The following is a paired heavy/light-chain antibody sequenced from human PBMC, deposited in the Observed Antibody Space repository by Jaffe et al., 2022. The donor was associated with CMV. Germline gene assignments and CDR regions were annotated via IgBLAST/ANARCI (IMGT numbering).Heavy chain of an antibody. D-gene: IGHD1-26*01. J-gene: IGHJ5*02. CDR1: GYSFTRFY. CDR3: ARGRWELLRRTSNWFDP. V-gene: IGHV1-46*01. CDR2: IDPSGGTT. Sequence: QVRLVQSGAEMKKPGASVKISCRASGYSFTRFYIHWVRQSPGQGPEWMGMIDPSGGTTVYAKRFKGRVTMTRDTSATTVYMDLTTLTSEDTAVYYCARGRWELLRRTSNWFDPWGQGTLVTVSS.
Light chain of an antibody. Sequence: QSELTQPPSVSGAPGQRVTVACIGGRSNIGAGYDVHWYQWLPGTAPKLLIYGNINRPSGVSVRFSGSKSDTSASLTITGLQAEDEADYYCQSYDSTLSGVVFGGGTKLTVL. CDR2: GNI. CDR1: RSNIGAGYD. CDR3: QSYDSTLSGVV. J-gene: IGLJ3*02. V-gene: IGLV1-40*01.